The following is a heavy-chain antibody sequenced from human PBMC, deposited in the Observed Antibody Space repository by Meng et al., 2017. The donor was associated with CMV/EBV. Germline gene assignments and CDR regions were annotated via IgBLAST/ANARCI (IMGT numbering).Heavy chain of an antibody. CDR1: GFTFDDYG. V-gene: IGHV3-20*04. J-gene: IGHJ4*02. CDR3: ARTDCSSTSCPKYYFDY. Sequence: GESLKISCAASGFTFDDYGMSWVRQAPGKGLEWVSGINWNGGSTGYADSVKGRFTISRDNAKNFLYLQMNRLRAEDTALYYCARTDCSSTSCPKYYFDYWGQGTLVTVSS. D-gene: IGHD2-2*01. CDR2: INWNGGST.